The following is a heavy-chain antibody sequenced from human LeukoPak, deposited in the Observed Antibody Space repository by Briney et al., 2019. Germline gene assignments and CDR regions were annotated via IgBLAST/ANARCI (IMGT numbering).Heavy chain of an antibody. CDR1: GGSFSGYY. CDR3: ARTTVDTATVIYRGVYDY. CDR2: INHSGST. V-gene: IGHV4-34*01. D-gene: IGHD5-18*01. Sequence: SETLSLTCAVYGGSFSGYYWSWIRQPPGKGLEWIGEINHSGSTNYNPFLKSRVTISVDTSKNQFSLKLSSVTAADTAVYYCARTTVDTATVIYRGVYDYWGQGTLVTVSS. J-gene: IGHJ4*02.